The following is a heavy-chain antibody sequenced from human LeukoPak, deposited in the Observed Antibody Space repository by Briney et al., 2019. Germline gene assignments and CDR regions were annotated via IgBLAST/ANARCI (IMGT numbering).Heavy chain of an antibody. CDR1: GGSITTYY. Sequence: PSETLSLTCTVSGGSITTYYWNWIRQPAGKGLEWIGRIYISGSTNYNPSLKSRVSMSVDTSKNQFSLKLSSVTAADTAVYYCARSRYLYDTSGDAYDAFDTWGQGTMVTVSS. CDR2: IYISGST. CDR3: ARSRYLYDTSGDAYDAFDT. J-gene: IGHJ3*02. V-gene: IGHV4-4*07. D-gene: IGHD3-22*01.